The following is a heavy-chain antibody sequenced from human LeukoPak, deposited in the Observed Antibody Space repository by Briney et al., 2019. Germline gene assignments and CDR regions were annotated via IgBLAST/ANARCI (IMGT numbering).Heavy chain of an antibody. J-gene: IGHJ4*02. D-gene: IGHD3-22*01. CDR2: IYYSGST. V-gene: IGHV4-59*08. Sequence: SETLSLTCTVSGGSISSYYWSWIRQPPGRGLEWIGYIYYSGSTNYNPSLKSRVTISVDTSKNQFSLKLTSVTAGDTAVYYCARQAYSSGSYYFDYWGQGTLVTVSS. CDR1: GGSISSYY. CDR3: ARQAYSSGSYYFDY.